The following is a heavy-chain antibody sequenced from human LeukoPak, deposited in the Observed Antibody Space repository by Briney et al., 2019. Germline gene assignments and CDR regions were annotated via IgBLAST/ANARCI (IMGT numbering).Heavy chain of an antibody. CDR1: GYTFTSYY. V-gene: IGHV1-46*01. D-gene: IGHD5-18*01. CDR2: INPNGGGT. CDR3: ARVLTAMDPRGYFDY. J-gene: IGHJ4*02. Sequence: ASVKVSCKASGYTFTSYYMHWVRQAPGQGLEWMGVINPNGGGTSYAQRFQGRVTMTGDTSTSTVYMELSSLRSEDTAIYYCARVLTAMDPRGYFDYWGQGTLVTVSS.